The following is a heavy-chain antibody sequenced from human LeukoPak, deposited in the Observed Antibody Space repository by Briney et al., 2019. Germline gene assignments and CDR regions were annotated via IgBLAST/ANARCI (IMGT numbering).Heavy chain of an antibody. CDR3: ARVSGPGMNEYYHL. D-gene: IGHD3-10*01. V-gene: IGHV3-74*01. Sequence: PGGSLRLSCAASGFTFTFGTSGMHWVRQAPGKGLVWVSRINDDGSFRRYANSVKGRFTISRDNAKNTLFLQMDSLRAEDTAVYYCARVSGPGMNEYYHLWGQGTLVTVSS. J-gene: IGHJ1*01. CDR2: INDDGSFR. CDR1: GFTFTFGTSG.